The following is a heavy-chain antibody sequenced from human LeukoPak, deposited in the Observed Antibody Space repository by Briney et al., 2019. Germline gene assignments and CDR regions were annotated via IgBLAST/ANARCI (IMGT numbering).Heavy chain of an antibody. V-gene: IGHV4-59*01. CDR3: ARCAPGGNDYGDY. Sequence: KPSETLSLTCTVSGASISSYYWSWIRQPPGKGLEWIGYIYYSGSTNYNPSLKSRVTISVDTSKNQVSLKLSSVTAADTAVYYCARCAPGGNDYGDYWGQGTLVTVSS. CDR1: GASISSYY. CDR2: IYYSGST. J-gene: IGHJ4*02.